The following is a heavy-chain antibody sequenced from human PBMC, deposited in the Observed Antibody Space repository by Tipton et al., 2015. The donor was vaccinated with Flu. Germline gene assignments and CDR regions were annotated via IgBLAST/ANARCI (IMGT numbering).Heavy chain of an antibody. J-gene: IGHJ5*02. Sequence: GASVSTGAYFWTWIRQPAGKGLEWIGRIYTTGSTDYNPSLKSRVTIFLDTSSNHFSLKLTSVTSADTAVYYCARVKGGWFGSHMGPNWLDPWGQGTLVTVSS. CDR3: ARVKGGWFGSHMGPNWLDP. CDR2: IYTTGST. D-gene: IGHD3-10*01. V-gene: IGHV4-61*02. CDR1: GASVSTGAYF.